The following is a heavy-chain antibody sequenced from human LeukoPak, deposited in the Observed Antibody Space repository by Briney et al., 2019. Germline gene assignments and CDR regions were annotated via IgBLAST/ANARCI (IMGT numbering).Heavy chain of an antibody. CDR2: ISSSSSYI. D-gene: IGHD3-10*01. CDR3: ARDQGVMDYYGSGSYYFYYMDV. J-gene: IGHJ6*03. CDR1: GFTFSSYS. Sequence: GGSLRLSCAASGFTFSSYSMNWVRQAPGKGLEWVSSISSSSSYIYYADSVKGRFTISRDNAKNSLYLQMNSLRAEDTAVYYCARDQGVMDYYGSGSYYFYYMDVWGKGTTVTVS. V-gene: IGHV3-21*01.